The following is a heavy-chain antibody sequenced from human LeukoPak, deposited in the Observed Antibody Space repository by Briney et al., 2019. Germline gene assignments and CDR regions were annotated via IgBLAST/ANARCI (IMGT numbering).Heavy chain of an antibody. D-gene: IGHD1-26*01. CDR1: GYPFTSSW. CDR2: MYGGHSDT. V-gene: IGHV5-51*01. Sequence: GESPKLSFKGSGYPFTSSWLGWVRPTPGKGLEWMGIMYGGHSDTRYSPSSQGQVTIPADNSINTAYLQWSSLKPLDTAMYYCTRGSGEIHCWGQGSLVTVSS. J-gene: IGHJ4*02. CDR3: TRGSGEIHC.